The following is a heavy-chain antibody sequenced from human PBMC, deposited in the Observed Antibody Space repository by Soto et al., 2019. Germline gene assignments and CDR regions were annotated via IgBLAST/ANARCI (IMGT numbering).Heavy chain of an antibody. CDR1: GGTFSSYT. D-gene: IGHD3-10*01. CDR2: NIPILGIA. J-gene: IGHJ6*02. V-gene: IGHV1-69*02. Sequence: QVQLVQSGAEVKKPGSSVKVSCKGSGGTFSSYTISWVRQAPGQGLEWMGRNIPILGIANYAQKFQGRVTITADKSTSTAYMELSSLRSEDTAVYYCASLMSSGYYYGMDVWGQGTTVTVSS. CDR3: ASLMSSGYYYGMDV.